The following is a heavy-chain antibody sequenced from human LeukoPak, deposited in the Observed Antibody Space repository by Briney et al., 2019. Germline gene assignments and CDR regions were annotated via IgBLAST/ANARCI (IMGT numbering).Heavy chain of an antibody. V-gene: IGHV3-23*01. D-gene: IGHD5-18*01. CDR3: AKDPRYSYGTYGMDV. Sequence: GGSLRLSCAASGFTFSSYAMSWVRRAPGKGLEWVSAISGSGGSTYYADSVKGRFTISRDNSKNTLYLQMNSLRAEDTAVYYCAKDPRYSYGTYGMDVWGQGTTVTVSS. CDR2: ISGSGGST. CDR1: GFTFSSYA. J-gene: IGHJ6*02.